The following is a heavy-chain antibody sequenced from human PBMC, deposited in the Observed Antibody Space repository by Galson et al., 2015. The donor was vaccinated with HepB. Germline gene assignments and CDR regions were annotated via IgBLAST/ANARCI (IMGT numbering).Heavy chain of an antibody. V-gene: IGHV4-39*01. CDR2: IYYSGST. Sequence: LSLTCTVSGGSISSSSYYWGWIRQPPGKGLEWIGSIYYSGSTYYNPSLKSRVTISVDTSKNQFSLKLSSVTAADTAVYYCASQAGRNDYGDVYYFDYWGQGTLVTVSS. CDR1: GGSISSSSYY. D-gene: IGHD4-17*01. J-gene: IGHJ4*02. CDR3: ASQAGRNDYGDVYYFDY.